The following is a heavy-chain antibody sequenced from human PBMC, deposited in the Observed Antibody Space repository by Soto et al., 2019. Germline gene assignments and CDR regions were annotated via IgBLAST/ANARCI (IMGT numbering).Heavy chain of an antibody. CDR1: GFTFSDYY. CDR2: ISSSGSTI. Sequence: WGSLRLSCAASGFTFSDYYMSWIRQAPGKGLEWVSYISSSGSTIYYADSVKGRFTISRDNAKNSLYLQMNSLRAEDTAVYYCATSPVERREYYYYYMDVCGKVNTVTVSS. J-gene: IGHJ6*03. V-gene: IGHV3-11*01. D-gene: IGHD1-26*01. CDR3: ATSPVERREYYYYYMDV.